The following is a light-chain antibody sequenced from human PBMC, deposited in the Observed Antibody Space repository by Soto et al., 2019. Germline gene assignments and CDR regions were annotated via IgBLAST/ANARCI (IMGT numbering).Light chain of an antibody. CDR1: SSDVGGYNY. CDR2: DVT. J-gene: IGLJ1*01. Sequence: QSALTQPRSVSGSPGQSVTISCTGTSSDVGGYNYVSWYQQYPGKAPKLILYDVTKRPSGVPDRFSGSKSGNTASLTISGLQAEDEAEYHCCSYAGSYFFVFGTGTKLTVL. V-gene: IGLV2-11*01. CDR3: CSYAGSYFFV.